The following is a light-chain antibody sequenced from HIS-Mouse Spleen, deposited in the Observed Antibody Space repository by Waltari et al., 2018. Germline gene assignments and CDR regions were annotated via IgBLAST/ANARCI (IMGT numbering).Light chain of an antibody. CDR1: SSNIGS. CDR3: QQYYSTPYT. CDR2: WAS. Sequence: SSNIGSNYVYWYQQKPGQPPKLLIYWASTRESGVPDRFSGSGSGTDFTLTISSLQAEDVAVYYCQQYYSTPYTFGQGTKLEIK. V-gene: IGKV4-1*01. J-gene: IGKJ2*01.